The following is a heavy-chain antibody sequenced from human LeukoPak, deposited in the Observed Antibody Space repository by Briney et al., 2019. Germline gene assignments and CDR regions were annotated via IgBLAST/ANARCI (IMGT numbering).Heavy chain of an antibody. Sequence: GRSLRLSCAASGFTFSSYAMHWVRQAPGKGLEWVAVISYDGSNKYYADSVKGRFTISRDNSKNTLYLQVNSLRAEDTAVYYCAKPAPSRYGGNYYYFDYWGQGTLVTVSS. CDR3: AKPAPSRYGGNYYYFDY. V-gene: IGHV3-30-3*02. D-gene: IGHD4-23*01. CDR1: GFTFSSYA. CDR2: ISYDGSNK. J-gene: IGHJ4*02.